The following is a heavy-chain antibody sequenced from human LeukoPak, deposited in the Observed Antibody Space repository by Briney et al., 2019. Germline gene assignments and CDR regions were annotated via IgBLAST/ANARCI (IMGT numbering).Heavy chain of an antibody. CDR1: GFTFSSYA. J-gene: IGHJ4*02. V-gene: IGHV3-23*01. CDR3: AKPHGGTYYFDY. CDR2: ITGSGGDT. Sequence: GGSLRLSCAASGFTFSSYAMSWIRQAPGEGLEWVSAITGSGGDTYHAESVKGRFTISRDNSKNTLYLQMSSLRAEDTAVYYCAKPHGGTYYFDYWGQGTLVTVSS. D-gene: IGHD1-14*01.